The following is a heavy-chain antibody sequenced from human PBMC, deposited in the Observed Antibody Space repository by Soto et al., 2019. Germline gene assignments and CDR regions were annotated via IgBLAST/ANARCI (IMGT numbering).Heavy chain of an antibody. CDR3: ARVCGGDCHNGLDV. V-gene: IGHV4-31*03. CDR1: GGSISSGGYY. CDR2: IYYYVST. D-gene: IGHD2-21*02. Sequence: QVQLQESGPGLVKPSQTLSLTCTVSGGSISSGGYYWSWIRQHPGKGLEWIGYIYYYVSTYYNPSVKDRITSALDTYKNQFSLNLSSVAASYSAVYYCARVCGGDCHNGLDVWGQGTTVTVSS. J-gene: IGHJ6*02.